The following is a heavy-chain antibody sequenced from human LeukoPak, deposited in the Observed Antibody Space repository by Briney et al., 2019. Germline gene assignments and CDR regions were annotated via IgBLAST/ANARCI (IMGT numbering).Heavy chain of an antibody. CDR2: ISYDGSNK. D-gene: IGHD3-9*01. CDR3: ARGGYDILTGDWFDH. CDR1: GFTFSSYV. J-gene: IGHJ5*02. V-gene: IGHV3-30*03. Sequence: GRSLRLSCAASGFTFSSYVMHWVRQAPGKGLEWVAVISYDGSNKYYADSVKGRFTISRDNSKNTLYLQMNSLRAEDTAVYYCARGGYDILTGDWFDHWGQGTLVTVSS.